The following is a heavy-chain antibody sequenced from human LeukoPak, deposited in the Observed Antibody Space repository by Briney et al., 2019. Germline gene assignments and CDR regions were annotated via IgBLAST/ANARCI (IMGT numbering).Heavy chain of an antibody. CDR3: AREPGYSNWFDP. Sequence: PSETLSLTCGVYGGSFSGYYWSWIRQPPGKGLEWIGEINHSGSTNYNPSLESRVTLSLDTSKNQFSLKLSSVTAADTAVYYCAREPGYSNWFDPWGQGTLVTVSS. J-gene: IGHJ5*02. V-gene: IGHV4-34*01. CDR1: GGSFSGYY. D-gene: IGHD5-18*01. CDR2: INHSGST.